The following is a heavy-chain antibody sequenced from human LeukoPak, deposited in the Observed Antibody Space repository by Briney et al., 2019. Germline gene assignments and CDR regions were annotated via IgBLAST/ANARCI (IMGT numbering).Heavy chain of an antibody. D-gene: IGHD6-19*01. CDR1: GFTFSDHY. V-gene: IGHV3-72*01. J-gene: IGHJ4*02. CDR2: TRNKANSYTT. CDR3: ARPLRYSSGWYDY. Sequence: PGGSLRLSCAASGFTFSDHYMDWVRQAPGKGLEWVGRTRNKANSYTTEYAASVKGRFTISRDDSKNSLYLQMNSLKTEDTAVYYCARPLRYSSGWYDYWGRGTLVTVSS.